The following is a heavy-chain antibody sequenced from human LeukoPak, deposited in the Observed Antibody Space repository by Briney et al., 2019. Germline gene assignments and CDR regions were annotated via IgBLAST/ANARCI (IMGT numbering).Heavy chain of an antibody. CDR2: IIPIFGTA. CDR3: ASTSIALYYFDY. CDR1: GGTFSSYA. J-gene: IGHJ4*02. D-gene: IGHD2/OR15-2a*01. Sequence: ASVKVSCKASGGTFSSYAISWVRQAPGQGLEWMGGIIPIFGTANYAQKFQGRVTITADESTSTAYMELSSLRSEDTAVYYCASTSIALYYFDYWGQGTLVTVSS. V-gene: IGHV1-69*13.